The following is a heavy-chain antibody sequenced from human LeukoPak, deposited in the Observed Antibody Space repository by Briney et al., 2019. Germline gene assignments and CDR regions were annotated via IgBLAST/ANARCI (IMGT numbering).Heavy chain of an antibody. J-gene: IGHJ5*02. Sequence: GGSLRLSCVASGFTFSNYGMHWVRQAPGKGLEWVAFIRYDGSNKYYADSVKGRFTIPRDNSKNTLYLQMNSLRAEDTAVYYCGSGYNWFDPWGQGTLVTVSS. V-gene: IGHV3-30*02. CDR2: IRYDGSNK. CDR3: GSGYNWFDP. D-gene: IGHD5-12*01. CDR1: GFTFSNYG.